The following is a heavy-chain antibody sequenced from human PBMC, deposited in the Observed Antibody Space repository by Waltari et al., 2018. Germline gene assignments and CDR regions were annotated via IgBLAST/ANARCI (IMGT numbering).Heavy chain of an antibody. D-gene: IGHD1-26*01. CDR2: ISSSSSYI. J-gene: IGHJ6*03. CDR1: GFTFDDYA. Sequence: EVQLVESGGGLVQPGRSLRLSCAASGFTFDDYAMHWVRQATGKGLAWVSSISSSSSYIYYADSVKGRFTISRDNAKNSLYLQMNSLRAEDTAVYYCARATPQGSYSGSYFDYYYYMDVWGKGTTVTVSS. CDR3: ARATPQGSYSGSYFDYYYYMDV. V-gene: IGHV3-21*01.